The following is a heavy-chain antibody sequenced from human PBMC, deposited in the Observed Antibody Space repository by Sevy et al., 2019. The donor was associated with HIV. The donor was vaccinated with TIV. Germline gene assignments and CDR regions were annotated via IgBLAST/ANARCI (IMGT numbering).Heavy chain of an antibody. D-gene: IGHD2-2*02. CDR1: GFTFSSYS. V-gene: IGHV3-21*01. CDR3: ARPHPGLDCSSTSCYTTVDV. CDR2: ISSSSSYI. Sequence: GGSLRLSCAASGFTFSSYSMNWVRQAPGKGLEWVSSISSSSSYIYYAHSVKGRFTISRDNAKNSLYLKMNSLRAEDTAVYYCARPHPGLDCSSTSCYTTVDVWGKGTTVTVSS. J-gene: IGHJ6*04.